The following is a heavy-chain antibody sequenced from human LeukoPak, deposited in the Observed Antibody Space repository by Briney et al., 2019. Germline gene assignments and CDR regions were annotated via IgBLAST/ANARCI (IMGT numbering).Heavy chain of an antibody. V-gene: IGHV5-51*01. Sequence: GESLKISCKGSGYSFSSYWIAWGRQMPGKGLEWMGIIYPGDSDTRYSPSFQGQVIISADKSISTAYLQWSSLKASDTATYYCARHIRDTPMSYWGQGTLVTVSS. CDR1: GYSFSSYW. J-gene: IGHJ4*02. D-gene: IGHD5-18*01. CDR2: IYPGDSDT. CDR3: ARHIRDTPMSY.